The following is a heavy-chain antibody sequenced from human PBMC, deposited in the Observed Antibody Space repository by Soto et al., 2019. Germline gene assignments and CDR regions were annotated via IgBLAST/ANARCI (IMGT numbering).Heavy chain of an antibody. Sequence: EVQLVESGGGLVQPGGSLRLSCAASGFTFSSYDMHWVRQATGKGLEWVSAIGTAGDTYYPGSVKGRFTISRENAKNSLYLQMNSLRAGDTAVYYCARPADIRHYYYMDVWGKGTTLTVSS. J-gene: IGHJ6*03. CDR1: GFTFSSYD. CDR3: ARPADIRHYYYMDV. V-gene: IGHV3-13*01. D-gene: IGHD2-15*01. CDR2: IGTAGDT.